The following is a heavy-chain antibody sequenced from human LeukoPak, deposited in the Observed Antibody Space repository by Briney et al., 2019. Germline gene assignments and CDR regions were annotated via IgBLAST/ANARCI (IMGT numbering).Heavy chain of an antibody. CDR2: LYHSGRT. V-gene: IGHV4-39*07. J-gene: IGHJ2*01. CDR1: GGSISNSTNF. CDR3: ARRKVPITMFRGVRDYWYFDL. D-gene: IGHD3-10*01. Sequence: SETLSLTCTVSGGSISNSTNFWGWIRQPPGKEMEWIGSLYHSGRTYYNPSLKSRVTISEDSSKNQISLKMTSVTVADTALYFCARRKVPITMFRGVRDYWYFDLWGRGTQVTVSS.